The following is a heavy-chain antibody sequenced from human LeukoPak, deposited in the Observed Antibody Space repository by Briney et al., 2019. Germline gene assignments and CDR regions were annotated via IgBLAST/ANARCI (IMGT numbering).Heavy chain of an antibody. CDR2: ISSSSSYI. CDR3: ASTFSHYDFWSGYYKDYYMDV. V-gene: IGHV3-21*01. D-gene: IGHD3-3*01. CDR1: GFTFSSYS. J-gene: IGHJ6*03. Sequence: GGSLRLSCAASGFTFSSYSMNWVRQAPGKGLEWVSSISSSSSYIYYADSVKGRFTISRDNAKNSLYLQMNSLRAEDTAVYYCASTFSHYDFWSGYYKDYYMDVWGKGTTVTVSS.